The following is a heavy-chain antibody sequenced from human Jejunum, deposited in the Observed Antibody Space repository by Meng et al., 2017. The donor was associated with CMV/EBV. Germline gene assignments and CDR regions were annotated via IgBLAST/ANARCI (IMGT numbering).Heavy chain of an antibody. Sequence: CGASGDSISSGESSWSWIRQPPGKGLEWIGYIYESGSTSYNPSLESRVTISVDTSKNQFSLKVMSVTAADTAVYYCAREGTHPYYFDYWGQGTLVTVSS. D-gene: IGHD1-14*01. CDR2: IYESGST. J-gene: IGHJ4*02. V-gene: IGHV4-30-4*01. CDR3: AREGTHPYYFDY. CDR1: GDSISSGESS.